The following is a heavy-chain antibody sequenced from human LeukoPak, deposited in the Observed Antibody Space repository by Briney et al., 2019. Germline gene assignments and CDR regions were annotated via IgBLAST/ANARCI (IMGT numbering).Heavy chain of an antibody. CDR2: ISGDGGST. CDR1: GFTFDDYA. V-gene: IGHV3-43*02. D-gene: IGHD3-9*01. CDR3: AKDTPYFDWLFVNWFDP. J-gene: IGHJ5*02. Sequence: GGSLRLSCAASGFTFDDYAMHWVGQAPGKGLEWVSLISGDGGSTYYADSVKGRFTISRDNSKTSLYLQMNSLRTEDTALYYCAKDTPYFDWLFVNWFDPWGQGTLVTVSS.